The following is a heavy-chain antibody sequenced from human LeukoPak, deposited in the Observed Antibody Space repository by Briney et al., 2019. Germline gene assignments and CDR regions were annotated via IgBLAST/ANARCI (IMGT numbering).Heavy chain of an antibody. D-gene: IGHD3-10*01. CDR2: IKQDGSEK. V-gene: IGHV3-7*01. Sequence: GGSLRLSCAASGFTFSSYWMSWVRQAPGKGLECVANIKQDGSEKYCVDSLKGRFTISRDNAKNSLYLQINSLRADDTAVYYSARDRSRSTMVRGESYGMDVWGQGATVTVSS. CDR1: GFTFSSYW. J-gene: IGHJ6*02. CDR3: ARDRSRSTMVRGESYGMDV.